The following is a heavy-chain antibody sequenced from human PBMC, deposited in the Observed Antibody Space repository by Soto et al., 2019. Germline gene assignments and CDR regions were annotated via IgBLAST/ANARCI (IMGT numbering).Heavy chain of an antibody. CDR3: TSAERGKTGVRV. J-gene: IGHJ4*02. V-gene: IGHV3-11*06. CDR1: GFTFSDYY. Sequence: XGSLRLSCAASGFTFSDYYISWVRQAPGRGLEWLSYISQTGAYTNYADSVRGRFTISRDNAKNSLYLQMNSLRVEDTAVYYCTSAERGKTGVRVWGQGTLVTVSS. D-gene: IGHD1-1*01. CDR2: ISQTGAYT.